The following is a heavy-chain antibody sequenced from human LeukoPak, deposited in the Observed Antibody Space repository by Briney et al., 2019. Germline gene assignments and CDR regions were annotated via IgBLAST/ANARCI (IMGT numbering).Heavy chain of an antibody. J-gene: IGHJ4*02. V-gene: IGHV3-30*02. CDR3: AKDYYDSSGVDY. CDR2: IRYDGSNK. D-gene: IGHD3-22*01. Sequence: GGSLRLSCAASGFTFSSYGMHWVRQAPGKGLEWVAFIRYDGSNKYYGDSVKGRFTISGDNSKNTLYLQMNSLRVEDTAVYYCAKDYYDSSGVDYWGQGTLVTVSS. CDR1: GFTFSSYG.